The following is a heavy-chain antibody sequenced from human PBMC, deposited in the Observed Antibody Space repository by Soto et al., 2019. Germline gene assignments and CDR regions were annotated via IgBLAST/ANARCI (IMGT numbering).Heavy chain of an antibody. CDR2: ISWNSGSI. D-gene: IGHD3-22*01. CDR3: AKDEDYYDSSGYHP. Sequence: LRLSCAASGFTFDDYAMHWVRQAPGKGLEWVSGISWNSGSIGYADSVKGRFTISRDNAKNSLYLQMNSLRAEDTALYYCAKDEDYYDSSGYHPWGQGTLVTVSS. CDR1: GFTFDDYA. V-gene: IGHV3-9*01. J-gene: IGHJ5*02.